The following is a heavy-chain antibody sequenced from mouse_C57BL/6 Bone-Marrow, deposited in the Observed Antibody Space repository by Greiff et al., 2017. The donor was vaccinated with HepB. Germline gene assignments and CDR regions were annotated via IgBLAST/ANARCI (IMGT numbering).Heavy chain of an antibody. CDR2: ISSGGDYI. Sequence: EVMLVESGEGLVKPGGSLKLSCAASGFTFSSYAMSWVRQTPEKRLEWVAYISSGGDYIYYADTVKGRFTISRDNARNTLYLQMSSLKSEDTAMYYCTRGQLRPSWFAYWGQGTLVPFSA. CDR1: GFTFSSYA. J-gene: IGHJ3*01. CDR3: TRGQLRPSWFAY. V-gene: IGHV5-9-1*02. D-gene: IGHD3-2*02.